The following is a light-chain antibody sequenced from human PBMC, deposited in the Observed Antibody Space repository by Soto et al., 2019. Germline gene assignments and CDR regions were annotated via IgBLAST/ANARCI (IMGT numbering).Light chain of an antibody. Sequence: DIQMTQSPSSVSASVGDRVTITCRASQSISNYLAWYQHKPGNAPKLLIYAASALQSGVPLRFSGSGSGTDFTLTISSLQPEDFATYFCQQAHIVPFTFGQGTRLEIK. V-gene: IGKV1D-12*01. J-gene: IGKJ5*01. CDR2: AAS. CDR1: QSISNY. CDR3: QQAHIVPFT.